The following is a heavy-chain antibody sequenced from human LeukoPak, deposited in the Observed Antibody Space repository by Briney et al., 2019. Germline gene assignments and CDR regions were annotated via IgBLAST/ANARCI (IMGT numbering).Heavy chain of an antibody. J-gene: IGHJ4*02. CDR2: ISYDGSNK. D-gene: IGHD3-9*01. Sequence: GGSLRLSCAASGCTFSSYGMHWVRQAPGKGLEWVAVISYDGSNKYYADSVKGRFTISRDNSKNTLYLQMNSLRAEDTAVYYCAKDRDDILTTYYFDYWGQGTLVNVSS. V-gene: IGHV3-30*18. CDR3: AKDRDDILTTYYFDY. CDR1: GCTFSSYG.